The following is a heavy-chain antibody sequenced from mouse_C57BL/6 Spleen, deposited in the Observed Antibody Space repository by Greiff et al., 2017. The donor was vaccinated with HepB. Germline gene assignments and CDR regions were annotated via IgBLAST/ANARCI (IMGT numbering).Heavy chain of an antibody. CDR3: ARERSITTVVAFDH. CDR2: ISDGGSYT. Sequence: EVMLVESGGGLVKPGGSLKLSCAASGFTFSSYAMSWVRQTPEKRLEWVATISDGGSYTYYPDNVKGRFTISRDNAKNNLYLQMSHLKSEDTAMYYCARERSITTVVAFDHWGQGTTLTVSS. J-gene: IGHJ2*01. CDR1: GFTFSSYA. D-gene: IGHD1-1*01. V-gene: IGHV5-4*03.